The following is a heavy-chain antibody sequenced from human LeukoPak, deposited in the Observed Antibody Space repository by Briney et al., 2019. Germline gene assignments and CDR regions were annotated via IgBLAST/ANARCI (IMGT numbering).Heavy chain of an antibody. V-gene: IGHV3-30*04. CDR3: ARDPRRRDAYNFAYFDS. J-gene: IGHJ4*02. Sequence: WRSLRLSCPASGFTFSTYSMHWVRQAPGKGLEWGVVISHGGENTYYADSVKGRFTISRDNSKNTLSLQMNSLTLEDTAVYYCARDPRRRDAYNFAYFDSWGQGTLVTVSS. CDR1: GFTFSTYS. D-gene: IGHD5-24*01. CDR2: ISHGGENT.